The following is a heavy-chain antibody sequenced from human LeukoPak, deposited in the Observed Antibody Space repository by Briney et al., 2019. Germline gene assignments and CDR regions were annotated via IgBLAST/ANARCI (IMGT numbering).Heavy chain of an antibody. V-gene: IGHV3-23*01. J-gene: IGHJ4*02. Sequence: GGSLRLSCAASGFTFSSYAMSWVRQAPGKGLEWVSAISGSGGSTYYADSVKGRFTISRDNSKNTLYLQINSLRAEDTAIYYCAKQSGSYYHDSTGYYFYWGQGTLVTVSS. CDR3: AKQSGSYYHDSTGYYFY. CDR1: GFTFSSYA. D-gene: IGHD3-22*01. CDR2: ISGSGGST.